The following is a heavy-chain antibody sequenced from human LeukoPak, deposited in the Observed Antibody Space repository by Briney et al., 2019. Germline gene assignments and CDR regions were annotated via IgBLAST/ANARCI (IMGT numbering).Heavy chain of an antibody. CDR1: GGSFSGYY. Sequence: SETLSLTCAVYGGSFSGYYWSWIRQPPGKGLEWIGEINHSGSTNYNPSLKSRVTISVDTSKNQFSLQLKSVTPEDTAVYYCARSQTGGTFDYWGQGALVTVSS. CDR3: ARSQTGGTFDY. J-gene: IGHJ4*02. D-gene: IGHD1-26*01. V-gene: IGHV4-34*01. CDR2: INHSGST.